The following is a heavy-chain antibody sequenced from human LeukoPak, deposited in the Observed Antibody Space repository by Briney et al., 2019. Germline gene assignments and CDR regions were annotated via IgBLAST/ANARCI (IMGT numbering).Heavy chain of an antibody. Sequence: GESLKISCKGSGYSFTSHWIGWVRQMPGKGLEWMGIIYLGDPETRYGPSFQGQVTISADKSISTAYLQWSSLKASDTAMYYCARHPSYTSGWPLDYWGQGTLVTVSS. D-gene: IGHD6-19*01. CDR1: GYSFTSHW. CDR2: IYLGDPET. V-gene: IGHV5-51*01. CDR3: ARHPSYTSGWPLDY. J-gene: IGHJ4*02.